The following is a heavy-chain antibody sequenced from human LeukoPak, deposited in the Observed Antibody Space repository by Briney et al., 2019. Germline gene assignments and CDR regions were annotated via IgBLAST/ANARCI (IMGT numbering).Heavy chain of an antibody. Sequence: RASVKVSCKASGYTFTSYAMNWVRQAPGQGLEWMGWINTNTGNPTYAQGFTGRFVFSLDTSVSTAYLQISSLKAEDTAVYYCARGPYSDFWSGYPYFDYWGQGTLVTVSS. CDR1: GYTFTSYA. J-gene: IGHJ4*02. V-gene: IGHV7-4-1*02. D-gene: IGHD3-3*01. CDR3: ARGPYSDFWSGYPYFDY. CDR2: INTNTGNP.